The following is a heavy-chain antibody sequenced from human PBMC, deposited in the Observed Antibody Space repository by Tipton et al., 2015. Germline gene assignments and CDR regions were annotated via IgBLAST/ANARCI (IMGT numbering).Heavy chain of an antibody. V-gene: IGHV4-61*01. CDR1: GGSVTSGSYY. Sequence: LRLSCSVSGGSVTSGSYYWSWIRQPPGKGLEWIGYISYTETSHYNPSLKSRVTISVDTSKNEFSLKLRSVTAADTAVYYCARDLEHGMDVWGQGTTATVSS. D-gene: IGHD5-24*01. CDR3: ARDLEHGMDV. CDR2: ISYTETS. J-gene: IGHJ6*02.